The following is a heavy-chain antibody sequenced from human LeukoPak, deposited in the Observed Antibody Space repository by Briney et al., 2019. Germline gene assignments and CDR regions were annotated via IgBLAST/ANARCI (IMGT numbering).Heavy chain of an antibody. CDR2: INAGSGDT. V-gene: IGHV1-3*01. CDR1: GYTFTSYA. Sequence: GASVKVSCKASGYTFTSYAMHWVRQAPGQRLEWMGWINAGSGDTKYSQKFQGRVTITRDTSASTAYMELSSLRSEDTAVYTCAKVGATNTFDYWGQGTLVTVPS. J-gene: IGHJ4*02. D-gene: IGHD1-26*01. CDR3: AKVGATNTFDY.